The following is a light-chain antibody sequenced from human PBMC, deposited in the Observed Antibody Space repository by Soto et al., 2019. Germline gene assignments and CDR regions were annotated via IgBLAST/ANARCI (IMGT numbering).Light chain of an antibody. CDR2: DVY. J-gene: IGLJ3*02. CDR3: SSFTSSDTVV. V-gene: IGLV2-14*03. CDR1: TSDVGRYNY. Sequence: QSALTQPASVSGSPGQSITLSCTGTTSDVGRYNYVSWYQQHPGKVPKLMIYDVYNRPSGVSNRFSGSKSGNTASLTISGLQADDEADYYCSSFTSSDTVVFGGGTKLTVL.